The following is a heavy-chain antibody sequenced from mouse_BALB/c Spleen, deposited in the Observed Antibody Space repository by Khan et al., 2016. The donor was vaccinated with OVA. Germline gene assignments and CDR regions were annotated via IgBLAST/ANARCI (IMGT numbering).Heavy chain of an antibody. Sequence: QIQLVQSGPELKKPGETVTISCKASGYTYTDYGMNWVKQAPGKGLKWMGWINPNTGEPTYAEEFTGRFAFSLETSVSTAFLQINNLKNEDTATYFCARDGYYGSSYRSLDYYALDYWGQGTSVTVSS. J-gene: IGHJ4*01. CDR1: GYTYTDYG. V-gene: IGHV9-3*02. CDR3: ARDGYYGSSYRSLDYYALDY. D-gene: IGHD1-1*01. CDR2: INPNTGEP.